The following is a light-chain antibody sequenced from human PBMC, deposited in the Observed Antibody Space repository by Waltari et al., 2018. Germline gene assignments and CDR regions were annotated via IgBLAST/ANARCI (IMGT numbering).Light chain of an antibody. CDR2: DAS. CDR1: RIVARRC. CDR3: QFYSTSPPMYT. Sequence: EVVLTQSPGTLSLSFGESVPLSCRASRIVARRCIAWDQKRSGQAHRVLLFDASSRATGSPVRFSGSGSGTDFTLTISRVEPEDCAVYFCQFYSTSPPMYTFGQGTTLEIK. J-gene: IGKJ2*01. V-gene: IGKV3-20*01.